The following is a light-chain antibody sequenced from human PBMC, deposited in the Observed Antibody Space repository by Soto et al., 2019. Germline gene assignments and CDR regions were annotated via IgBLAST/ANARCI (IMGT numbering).Light chain of an antibody. V-gene: IGKV3-15*01. J-gene: IGKJ5*01. Sequence: DIVMTQSPATLSLSPGERATLSCRASQSVSSNLVWYQQKPGQAPRLLIYGASTRATGIPARFSGSGSGTEFTLTINSLQSEDFAVYYCKQYKEWPPFTFGQGTRLEIK. CDR3: KQYKEWPPFT. CDR1: QSVSSN. CDR2: GAS.